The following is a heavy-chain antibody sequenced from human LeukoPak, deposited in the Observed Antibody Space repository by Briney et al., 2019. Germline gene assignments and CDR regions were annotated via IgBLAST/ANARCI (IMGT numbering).Heavy chain of an antibody. Sequence: ASVKVSCKASGYTFTGYYMHWVRQAPGQGLEWMGWINSNSGGTNYAQKFQGRVTVTRDTSISTAYMDLSRLRSDDTAAYYCARAGVWDYSDSSGYHNAAFDIWGQGTMVTVSS. D-gene: IGHD3-22*01. CDR1: GYTFTGYY. CDR2: INSNSGGT. CDR3: ARAGVWDYSDSSGYHNAAFDI. J-gene: IGHJ3*02. V-gene: IGHV1-2*02.